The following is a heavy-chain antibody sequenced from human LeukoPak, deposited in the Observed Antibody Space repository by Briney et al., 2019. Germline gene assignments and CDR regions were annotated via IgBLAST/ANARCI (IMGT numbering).Heavy chain of an antibody. V-gene: IGHV4-39*01. CDR2: IYYSGST. D-gene: IGHD2-2*01. Sequence: SETLSPTCTLSGGSISSSSYYWGWIRPPPGKGLEWIGSIYYSGSTYYNPSLKSRVTISVDTSKNQFSLKLSSLTAADAAVYYCARLARVRLGDYWGQGTLVTVSS. J-gene: IGHJ4*02. CDR1: GGSISSSSYY. CDR3: ARLARVRLGDY.